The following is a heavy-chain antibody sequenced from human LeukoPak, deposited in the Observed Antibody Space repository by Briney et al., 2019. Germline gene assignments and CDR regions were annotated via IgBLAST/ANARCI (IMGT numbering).Heavy chain of an antibody. CDR2: IYPGDSDT. J-gene: IGHJ3*02. Sequence: GESLKISCKGSGYSFTSYWIGWVRQMPGKGLEWMGIIYPGDSDTRYSPSFQGQVTISADKSISTAYLQWSSLKASDTAMYYCARSPTLGGDPWDAFDIWGQGTMVTVSS. CDR3: ARSPTLGGDPWDAFDI. V-gene: IGHV5-51*01. CDR1: GYSFTSYW. D-gene: IGHD3-16*01.